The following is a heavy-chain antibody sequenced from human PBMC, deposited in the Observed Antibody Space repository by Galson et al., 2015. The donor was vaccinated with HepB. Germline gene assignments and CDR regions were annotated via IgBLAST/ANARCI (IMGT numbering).Heavy chain of an antibody. D-gene: IGHD2-2*02. Sequence: SVKVSCKASGGTFSSYAISWVRQAPGQGLEWMGGIIPIFGTANYAQKFQDRVTITADESTSTAYMELSSLRSEDTAVYYCAREGDIVVVPAAIRYDFWSGYPMDVWGKGTTVTVSS. CDR2: IIPIFGTA. J-gene: IGHJ6*03. CDR1: GGTFSSYA. V-gene: IGHV1-69*13. CDR3: AREGDIVVVPAAIRYDFWSGYPMDV.